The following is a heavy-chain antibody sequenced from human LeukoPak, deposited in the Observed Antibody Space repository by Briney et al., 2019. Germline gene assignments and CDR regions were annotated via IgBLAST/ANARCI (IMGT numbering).Heavy chain of an antibody. V-gene: IGHV3-53*05. CDR2: IYSGGST. CDR1: GFTVSNNY. Sequence: GGSLRLSCAASGFTVSNNYMSWVRQAPGKGLEWVSVIYSGGSTYYADSVKGRFTISRDNSKNTLYLQMNSLRPEDTAVYYCARTDYDFWSGYFDSWGQGTLVTVSS. J-gene: IGHJ4*02. CDR3: ARTDYDFWSGYFDS. D-gene: IGHD3-3*01.